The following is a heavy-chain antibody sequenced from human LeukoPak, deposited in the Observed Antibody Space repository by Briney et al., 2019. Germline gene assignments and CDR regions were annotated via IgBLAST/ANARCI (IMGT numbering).Heavy chain of an antibody. Sequence: PSETLSLTCTVSGGSITSNYWSWIRQPAGKGLEWSGRMYPSRITTSNPSLQSRVTMSADTSKNQFSLKLSSMTASDTAVYYCAKEGAIGGLFLLGVFDIWGQGKMVTVSS. CDR3: AKEGAIGGLFLLGVFDI. CDR2: MYPSRIT. V-gene: IGHV4-4*07. D-gene: IGHD3-16*01. J-gene: IGHJ3*02. CDR1: GGSITSNY.